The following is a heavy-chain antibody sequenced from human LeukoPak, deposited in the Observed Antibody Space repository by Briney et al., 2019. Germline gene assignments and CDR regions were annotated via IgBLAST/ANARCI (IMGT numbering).Heavy chain of an antibody. CDR2: TYTSGST. CDR1: GGSISGYY. Sequence: SETLSLTCTVSGGSISGYYWSWIRQPASKRLEYIGRTYTSGSTIYNPSLKGRVAMSVDTSKNQFSLKLSSVTTADTAVYYCARDFEVCSGGNCYPTIDYWGQGTLVTVSS. J-gene: IGHJ4*02. CDR3: ARDFEVCSGGNCYPTIDY. V-gene: IGHV4-4*07. D-gene: IGHD2-15*01.